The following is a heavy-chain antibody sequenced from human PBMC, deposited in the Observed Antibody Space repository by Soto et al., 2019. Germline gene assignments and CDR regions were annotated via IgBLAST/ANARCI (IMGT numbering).Heavy chain of an antibody. D-gene: IGHD3-10*01. CDR1: GYTFTGHY. CDR2: LKSDNGGT. J-gene: IGHJ6*02. CDR3: ARDLCPLGSGSPCPLYGLDF. V-gene: IGHV1-2*02. Sequence: ASVKVSCKASGYTFTGHYMHWIRQVSGKRLEYLGWLKSDNGGTYYAPKFQGRVTFTRDTSTSTAYMELSGLQSDDTAVYFCARDLCPLGSGSPCPLYGLDFWGQGTTLTVYS.